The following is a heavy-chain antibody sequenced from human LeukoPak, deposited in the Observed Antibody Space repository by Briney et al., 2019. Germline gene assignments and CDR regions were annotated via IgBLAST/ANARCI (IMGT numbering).Heavy chain of an antibody. D-gene: IGHD3-10*01. J-gene: IGHJ5*02. CDR3: ARGSLWFGHNWFDP. CDR1: GGSFSGYY. V-gene: IGHV4-34*01. CDR2: INHSGST. Sequence: SETLSLTCAVYGGSFSGYYWSWIRQPPGKGLEWIGEINHSGSTNYNPSLKSRVTISVDTSKNQFSLKLSSVTAADTAVYYCARGSLWFGHNWFDPWGQGTLVTVSS.